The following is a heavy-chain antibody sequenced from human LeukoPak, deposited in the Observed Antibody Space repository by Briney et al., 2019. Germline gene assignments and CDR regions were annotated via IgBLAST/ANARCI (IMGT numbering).Heavy chain of an antibody. D-gene: IGHD3-10*01. V-gene: IGHV4-34*01. CDR3: ARLLWFGGKNWFDP. J-gene: IGHJ5*02. CDR1: GGSFSGYY. Sequence: SETLSLTCAVYGGSFSGYYWSWIRQPPGKGLEWIGEINHSGSTNYNPSLKSRGTISVDTTKNQFSLKLSSVTAADTAVYYCARLLWFGGKNWFDPWGQGTLVTVSS. CDR2: INHSGST.